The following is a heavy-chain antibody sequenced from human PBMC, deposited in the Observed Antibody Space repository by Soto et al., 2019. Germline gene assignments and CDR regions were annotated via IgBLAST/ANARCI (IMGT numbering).Heavy chain of an antibody. J-gene: IGHJ4*02. V-gene: IGHV4-34*01. CDR2: INHSGST. CDR3: ARLHYYDSSGSIRRGAFDY. Sequence: SETLSLTCAVYGGSFSGYYWSWIRQPPGKGLEWIGEINHSGSTNYNPSLKSRVTISVDTSKNQFSLKLSSVTAADTAVYYCARLHYYDSSGSIRRGAFDYWGQGTLVTVSS. CDR1: GGSFSGYY. D-gene: IGHD3-22*01.